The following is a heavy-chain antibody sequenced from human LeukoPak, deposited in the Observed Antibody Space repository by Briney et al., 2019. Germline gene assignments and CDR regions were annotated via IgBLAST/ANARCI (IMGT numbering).Heavy chain of an antibody. CDR2: IRYDGSNK. J-gene: IGHJ3*02. CDR1: GFTFSSYG. CDR3: ARDDYGDPGDGCDI. Sequence: GGSLRLSCAASGFTFSSYGMHWVRQAPGKGLEWVAFIRYDGSNKYYADSVKGRFTISRDNSKNTLYLQMNSLRAEDTAVYYCARDDYGDPGDGCDIWGQGTLVTVSS. V-gene: IGHV3-30*02. D-gene: IGHD4-17*01.